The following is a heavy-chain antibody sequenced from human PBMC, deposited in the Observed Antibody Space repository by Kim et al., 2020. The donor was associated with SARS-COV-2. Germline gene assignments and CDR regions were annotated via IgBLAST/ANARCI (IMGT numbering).Heavy chain of an antibody. CDR2: INPSGGST. J-gene: IGHJ4*02. CDR3: ARDSSGGTIFGVVIVTHPGD. Sequence: ASVKVSCKASGYTFTSYYMHWVRQAPGQGLEWMGIINPSGGSTSYAQKFQGRVTMTRDTSTSTVYMELSSLRSEDTAGYYCARDSSGGTIFGVVIVTHPGDWRQGPLVTVSS. CDR1: GYTFTSYY. D-gene: IGHD3-3*01. V-gene: IGHV1-46*01.